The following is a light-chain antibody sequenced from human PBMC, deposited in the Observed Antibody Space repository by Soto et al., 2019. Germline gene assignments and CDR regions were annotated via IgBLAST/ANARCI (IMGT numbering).Light chain of an antibody. CDR1: QGLSSD. CDR3: QQLNSYPIT. Sequence: DIQLTQSPSFLSASVGDRVTITCRASQGLSSDLAWYQQKPGKAPKLLIYAASTLQIGVPSRFSGRGSGTEFTLTISSLQPEDFATYYCQQLNSYPITFGQGTRLEIK. V-gene: IGKV1-9*01. J-gene: IGKJ5*01. CDR2: AAS.